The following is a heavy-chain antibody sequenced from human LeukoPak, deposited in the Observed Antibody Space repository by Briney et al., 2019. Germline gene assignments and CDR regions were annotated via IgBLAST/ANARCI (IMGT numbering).Heavy chain of an antibody. CDR1: GGSISSGSYY. Sequence: SQTLSLTCTVSGGSISSGSYYWSWIRQPAGKGLEWIGRIYTSGSTNYNPSLKSRVTISVHTSKNQFSLKLSSVTAADTAVYYCASSVRGVQYWGQGTLVTVSS. J-gene: IGHJ4*02. CDR3: ASSVRGVQY. D-gene: IGHD3-10*01. V-gene: IGHV4-61*02. CDR2: IYTSGST.